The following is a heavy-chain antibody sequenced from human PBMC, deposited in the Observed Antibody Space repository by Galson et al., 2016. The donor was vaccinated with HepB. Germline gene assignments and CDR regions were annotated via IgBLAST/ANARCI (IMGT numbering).Heavy chain of an antibody. CDR3: ASSIAVAGIIAY. CDR2: IWSGAIKK. J-gene: IGHJ4*02. Sequence: SLRLSCAGSGFSFGTYAVHWVRQTPGKGLEWVAVIWSGAIKKYYADSVEGRFTISRDVSENTVYLQLNTLRLEGTAMYYRASSIAVAGIIAYWGQGTLVTVSS. V-gene: IGHV3-33*01. CDR1: GFSFGTYA. D-gene: IGHD6-19*01.